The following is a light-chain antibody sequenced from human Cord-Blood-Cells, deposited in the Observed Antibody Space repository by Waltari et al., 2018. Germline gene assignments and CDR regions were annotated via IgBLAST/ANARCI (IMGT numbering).Light chain of an antibody. V-gene: IGLV2-23*01. CDR2: EGS. CDR3: CSYAGSSTYVV. CDR1: SSDVGSYNL. Sequence: QSALTQPASVSGSPGQSITISCTGTSSDVGSYNLVSWYQQHPGKAPKLMIYEGSKRHSGVSKRFSGSQSGNTASLTISGLQAEDEADYYCCSYAGSSTYVVFGGGTKLTVL. J-gene: IGLJ2*01.